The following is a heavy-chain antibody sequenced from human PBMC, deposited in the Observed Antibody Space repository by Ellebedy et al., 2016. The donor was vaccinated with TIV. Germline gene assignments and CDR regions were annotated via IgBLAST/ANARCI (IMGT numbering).Heavy chain of an antibody. D-gene: IGHD3-3*01. Sequence: GGSLRLSCAASGFTFSSHWMSWVRQAPGKGLEWVAFINPDGSKKYYVDSVKGRFTISRDSAKNLLYLQMNTLGGEDTAVYYCSTVEWYRSEYWGQGTLVTVSS. CDR2: INPDGSKK. CDR3: STVEWYRSEY. CDR1: GFTFSSHW. V-gene: IGHV3-7*01. J-gene: IGHJ4*02.